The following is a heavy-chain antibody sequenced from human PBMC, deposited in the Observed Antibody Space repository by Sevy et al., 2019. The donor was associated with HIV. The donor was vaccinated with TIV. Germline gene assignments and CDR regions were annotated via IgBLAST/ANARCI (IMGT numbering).Heavy chain of an antibody. CDR3: ARDGGTMTTPGSFDI. Sequence: SETLSLTCAVSGGSIGSDNYSWSWIRQPPGKGLEWIGYIYHTGNTYYNPSLKSRITISLDRSKNQFSLRLSSVTAADTAVYFCARDGGTMTTPGSFDIWGQGTMVTVSS. D-gene: IGHD4-17*01. CDR2: IYHTGNT. J-gene: IGHJ3*02. CDR1: GGSIGSDNYS. V-gene: IGHV4-30-2*01.